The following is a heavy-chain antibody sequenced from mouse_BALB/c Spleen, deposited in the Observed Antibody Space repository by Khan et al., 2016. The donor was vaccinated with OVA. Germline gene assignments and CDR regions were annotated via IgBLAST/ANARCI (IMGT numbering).Heavy chain of an antibody. D-gene: IGHD2-2*01. Sequence: EVELVESGGDLVKPGGSLKLSCAASGFTFSNYDMSWVHQTPDKRLEWVATISSAGSYTYYPDSVKGRFTISRDNAKNTLYLQMSSLKSEDTAMYYCARRGYDEAWFAYWGQGTLVTVSA. J-gene: IGHJ3*01. V-gene: IGHV5-6*01. CDR1: GFTFSNYD. CDR3: ARRGYDEAWFAY. CDR2: ISSAGSYT.